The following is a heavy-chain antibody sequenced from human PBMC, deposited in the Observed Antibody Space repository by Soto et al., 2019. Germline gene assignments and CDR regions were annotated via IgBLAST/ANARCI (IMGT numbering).Heavy chain of an antibody. CDR2: IIPILGAA. J-gene: IGHJ3*02. D-gene: IGHD1-26*01. V-gene: IGHV1-69*08. Sequence: QVQLVQSGAEVKKPGSSVTVSCKASGGSFSTYTFRWVRQAPGQGLEWMGRIIPILGAAYSAQRFQGRVTSTADTSTTPAYMERSSLRSEDTAVYFCARGGTREHAFDIWGQGTMVTVSS. CDR1: GGSFSTYT. CDR3: ARGGTREHAFDI.